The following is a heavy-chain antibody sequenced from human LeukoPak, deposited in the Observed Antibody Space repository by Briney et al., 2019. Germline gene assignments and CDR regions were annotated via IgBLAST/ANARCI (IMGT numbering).Heavy chain of an antibody. CDR1: GGSFSGYY. CDR3: ARYVGTTVIKIGVDY. D-gene: IGHD4-17*01. J-gene: IGHJ4*02. V-gene: IGHV4-34*01. CDR2: ISYSGTT. Sequence: PSETLSRTCAVYGGSFSGYYWGWIRQPPGKGLEWIGGISYSGTTYYNPSLKSRVTISIDTSRNQFSLKLSSVTAADTAVYYCARYVGTTVIKIGVDYWGQGTLVTVSS.